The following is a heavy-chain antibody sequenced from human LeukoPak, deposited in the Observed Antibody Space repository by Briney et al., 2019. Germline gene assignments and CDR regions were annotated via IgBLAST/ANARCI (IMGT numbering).Heavy chain of an antibody. D-gene: IGHD3-10*01. CDR3: ASKISVRGNDY. J-gene: IGHJ4*02. Sequence: ASVKVSCKASGYTFTGYYMHWVRQAPGQGLEWMGWMNPNSGNTGYAQKFQGRVTMTRNTSISTAYMELSSLRSEDTAVYYCASKISVRGNDYWGQGTLVTVSS. V-gene: IGHV1-8*02. CDR1: GYTFTGYY. CDR2: MNPNSGNT.